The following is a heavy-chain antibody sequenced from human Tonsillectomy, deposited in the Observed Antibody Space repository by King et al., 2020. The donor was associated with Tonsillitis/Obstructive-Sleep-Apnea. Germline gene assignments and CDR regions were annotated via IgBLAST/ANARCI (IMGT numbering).Heavy chain of an antibody. CDR1: GFTFGDYA. CDR2: ITSKTYGGTT. D-gene: IGHD2-2*01. Sequence: EVQLVESGGGLIQPGRSLRLSCTASGFTFGDYAMSWVRQAPGKGLEWVAFITSKTYGGTTEYAASVKGRFTISRDDSNNIAYLQMNSLKTEDTAVYYCTRGGTDSCSTFHCFDPWGQGTLVTVSS. CDR3: TRGGTDSCSTFHCFDP. J-gene: IGHJ5*02. V-gene: IGHV3-49*04.